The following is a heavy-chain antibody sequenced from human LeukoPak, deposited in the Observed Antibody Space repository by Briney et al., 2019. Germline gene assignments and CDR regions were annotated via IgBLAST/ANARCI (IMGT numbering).Heavy chain of an antibody. Sequence: GGSLRLSCAASGFTLTTYAMNWVRQAPGKGLEWVSTISTGGSTYYADSVKGRFTISRDNSKNTLFLQMHSLRAEDTAVYYCAKNGRDGDNYRDYWGQGTLVTVSS. D-gene: IGHD5-24*01. CDR1: GFTLTTYA. J-gene: IGHJ4*02. CDR3: AKNGRDGDNYRDY. V-gene: IGHV3-23*01. CDR2: ISTGGST.